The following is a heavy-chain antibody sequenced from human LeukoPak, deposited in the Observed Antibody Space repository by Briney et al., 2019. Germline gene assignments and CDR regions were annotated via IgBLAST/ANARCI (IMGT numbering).Heavy chain of an antibody. J-gene: IGHJ4*02. Sequence: GGSLRLSCTASGFTFGDYAMSWFRQAPGKGLEWVGFIRSKAYGGTTEYAASVKGRFTISRDDSKSIAYLQMNSLKTEDTAVYYCTRASGSGSYYRLDYWGQGTLVTVSS. V-gene: IGHV3-49*03. D-gene: IGHD3-10*01. CDR2: IRSKAYGGTT. CDR1: GFTFGDYA. CDR3: TRASGSGSYYRLDY.